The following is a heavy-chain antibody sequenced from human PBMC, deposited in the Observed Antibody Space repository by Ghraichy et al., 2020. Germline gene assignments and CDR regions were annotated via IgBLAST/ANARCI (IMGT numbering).Heavy chain of an antibody. J-gene: IGHJ4*02. D-gene: IGHD3-22*01. CDR1: GGSISRGSYY. Sequence: SETLSLTCTVSGGSISRGSYYWSWIRQPAGKGLEWIGRISTSGSTNYNPSLKSRVTMSVDTSKNQFSLKLSSVTAADTAVYYCARGGSPYDASGYGLIYDYWGQGTLVTVSS. CDR2: ISTSGST. CDR3: ARGGSPYDASGYGLIYDY. V-gene: IGHV4-61*02.